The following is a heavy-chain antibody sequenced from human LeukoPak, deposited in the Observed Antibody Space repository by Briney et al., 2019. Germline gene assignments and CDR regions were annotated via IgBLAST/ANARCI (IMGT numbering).Heavy chain of an antibody. CDR3: SSTFGSGSYLHS. Sequence: GGSLRLSCAASGFDFHDYMMHWVRQPPGKGLEWVSEISWNGDTIGYADSVKGRFIISRDNARRSLYLQMNSLRPEDTAFYYCSSTFGSGSYLHSWGQGTLVTVSS. CDR2: ISWNGDTI. D-gene: IGHD3-10*01. J-gene: IGHJ5*02. CDR1: GFDFHDYM. V-gene: IGHV3-9*01.